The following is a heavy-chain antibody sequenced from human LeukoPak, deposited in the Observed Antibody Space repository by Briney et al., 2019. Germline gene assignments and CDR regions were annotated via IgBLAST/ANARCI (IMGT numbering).Heavy chain of an antibody. CDR1: GFTFSSYW. D-gene: IGHD2-15*01. Sequence: GGSLRLSCAASGFTFSSYWMHWVRQAPGKGLVWVSRINRDGSSTSYADSVKGRFTISRDNAKNTLYLQMNSLRAEDTAVYYCASGPGGGSSYWFDPWGQGTLVTVSS. CDR3: ASGPGGGSSYWFDP. J-gene: IGHJ5*02. CDR2: INRDGSST. V-gene: IGHV3-74*01.